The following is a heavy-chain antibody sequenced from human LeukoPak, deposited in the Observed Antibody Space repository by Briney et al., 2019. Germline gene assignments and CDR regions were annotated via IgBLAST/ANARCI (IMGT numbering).Heavy chain of an antibody. CDR2: ISSSSSNI. CDR3: ARDPYSGLFDY. V-gene: IGHV3-21*01. D-gene: IGHD5-12*01. CDR1: GFTFSSYY. Sequence: GGSLRLSCAASGFTFSSYYMNWVRQAPGKGLEWVSSISSSSSNIYYADSVKGRFTISRDNAKNSLYLQMNSLRAEDTAVYYCARDPYSGLFDYWGQGTLVTASS. J-gene: IGHJ4*02.